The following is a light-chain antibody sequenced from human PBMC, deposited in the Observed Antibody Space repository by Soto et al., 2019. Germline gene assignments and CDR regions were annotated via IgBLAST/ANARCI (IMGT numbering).Light chain of an antibody. CDR1: SGDVGGYKF. V-gene: IGLV2-14*01. CDR2: EVS. J-gene: IGLJ1*01. CDR3: GSWTGNIYV. Sequence: QSALTQPASVSGSPGQSITIYCTGTSGDVGGYKFVSWYQQHPGKAPKLMIYEVSNRPSGVSSRFSGSKSGNTASLTISGLQAEDEADYFCGSWTGNIYVFGNGTKLPVL.